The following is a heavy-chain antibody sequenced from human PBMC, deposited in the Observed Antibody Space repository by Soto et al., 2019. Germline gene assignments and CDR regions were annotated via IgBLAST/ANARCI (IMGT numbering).Heavy chain of an antibody. D-gene: IGHD6-13*01. CDR3: AREFSSSPRELNWFDP. V-gene: IGHV3-11*01. CDR2: ISSSGSTI. CDR1: GFTFSDYY. Sequence: QVQLVESGGGLVKPGGSLRLSCAASGFTFSDYYMSWIRQAPGKGLEWVSYISSSGSTIYYADSVKGRFTISRDNAKNLLYLQMNSLRAEDTAVYYCAREFSSSPRELNWFDPWGQGTLVTVSS. J-gene: IGHJ5*02.